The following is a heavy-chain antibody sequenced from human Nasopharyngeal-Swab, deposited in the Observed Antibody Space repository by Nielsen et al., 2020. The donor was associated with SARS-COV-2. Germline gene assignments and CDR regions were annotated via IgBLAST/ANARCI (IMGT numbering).Heavy chain of an antibody. V-gene: IGHV1-46*01. J-gene: IGHJ4*02. CDR2: INPSGGST. D-gene: IGHD3-9*01. Sequence: ASVKVSCKASGYTFTSYYMHWVRQAPGQGLEWMGIINPSGGSTSYAQKFQGRVTMTTDTSTSTAYMELRSLRSDDTAVYYCAREGRDYDILTGYYPDFDYWGQGTLVTVSS. CDR1: GYTFTSYY. CDR3: AREGRDYDILTGYYPDFDY.